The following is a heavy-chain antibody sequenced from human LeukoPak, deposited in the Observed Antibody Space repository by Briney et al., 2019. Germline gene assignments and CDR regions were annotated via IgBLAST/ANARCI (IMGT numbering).Heavy chain of an antibody. CDR3: AKCSEGFWSVTDY. V-gene: IGHV3-30-3*02. Sequence: GGSLRLSCAASGFTFSSYAMHWVRQAPGKGLEWVAIISYDGGNKDYADSVKGRFTISRGNSKNTLYLQMNSLRAEDTAVYYCAKCSEGFWSVTDYWGQGTLVTVSS. D-gene: IGHD3-3*01. J-gene: IGHJ4*02. CDR1: GFTFSSYA. CDR2: ISYDGGNK.